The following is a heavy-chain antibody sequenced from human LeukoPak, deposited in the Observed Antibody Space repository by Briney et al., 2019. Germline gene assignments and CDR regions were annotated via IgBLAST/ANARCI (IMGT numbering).Heavy chain of an antibody. CDR2: IYYSGST. CDR1: GGSISSSSYY. D-gene: IGHD3-10*01. Sequence: SETLSLTCTVSGGSISSSSYYWGWIRQPPGKGLEWIGSIYYSGSTYYNPSLKSRVTISVDTSKNQFSLKLSSVTAADTAVYYCASGDLLNNSFDSWGQGTLVTVSS. CDR3: ASGDLLNNSFDS. J-gene: IGHJ4*02. V-gene: IGHV4-39*07.